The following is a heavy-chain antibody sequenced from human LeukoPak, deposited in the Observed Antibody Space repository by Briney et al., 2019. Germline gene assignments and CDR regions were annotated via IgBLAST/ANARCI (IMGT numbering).Heavy chain of an antibody. J-gene: IGHJ4*02. Sequence: SETLSLTCAVYGGSFSGYYWSWIRQPPGKGLEWIGEINHSGSTNYNPSLKSRVTISLDTSKNQFSLKLSSVTAADTAVYYCARDQVVVTSFDYWGQGTLVTVSS. CDR3: ARDQVVVTSFDY. CDR2: INHSGST. CDR1: GGSFSGYY. V-gene: IGHV4-34*01. D-gene: IGHD3-22*01.